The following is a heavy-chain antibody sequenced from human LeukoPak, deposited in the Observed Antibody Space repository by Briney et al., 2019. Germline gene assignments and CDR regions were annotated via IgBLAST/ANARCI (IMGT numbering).Heavy chain of an antibody. V-gene: IGHV4-59*08. Sequence: SETLSLTCTVSGGSISSYYWSWIRQPPGKGLEWIGYIYYSGSTNYNPSLKSRVTISVDTSKNQFSLKLSSVTAADTAVYYCARQAPADYVWGSYRGFDYWGQGTLVTVSS. CDR1: GGSISSYY. CDR2: IYYSGST. CDR3: ARQAPADYVWGSYRGFDY. D-gene: IGHD3-16*02. J-gene: IGHJ4*02.